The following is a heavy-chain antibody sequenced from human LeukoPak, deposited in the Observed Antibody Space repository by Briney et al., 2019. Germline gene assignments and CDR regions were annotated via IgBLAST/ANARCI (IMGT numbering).Heavy chain of an antibody. J-gene: IGHJ5*02. CDR1: GFTFSSYE. CDR3: ARGLWFGELSRNWFDP. Sequence: PGGSLRLSCAASGFTFSSYEMNWVRQAPGKGLEWVSYISSSSSTINYADSVKGRFTITRDNAKNSLYLQMNSLRVEDTAVYYCARGLWFGELSRNWFDPWGQGTLVTVSS. V-gene: IGHV3-48*03. CDR2: ISSSSSTI. D-gene: IGHD3-10*01.